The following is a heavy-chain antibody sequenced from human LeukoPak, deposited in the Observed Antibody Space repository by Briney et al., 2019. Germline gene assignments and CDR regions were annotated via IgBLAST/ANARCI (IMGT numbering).Heavy chain of an antibody. J-gene: IGHJ2*01. CDR3: ARRAKRPGYCSGGSCYSERYFDL. V-gene: IGHV4-34*01. D-gene: IGHD2-15*01. CDR1: GGSFSRYY. CDR2: INHSGST. Sequence: SETLSLTCADYGGSFSRYYWSWIRQPPGKGLDRIGEINHSGSTNYNPSLKSRVTISVDTHKNQFSLKLSSVTAADTAVYYCARRAKRPGYCSGGSCYSERYFDLWGRGTLVTVSS.